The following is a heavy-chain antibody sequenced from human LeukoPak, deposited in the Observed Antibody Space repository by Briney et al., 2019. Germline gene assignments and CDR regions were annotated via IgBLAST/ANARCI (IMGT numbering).Heavy chain of an antibody. J-gene: IGHJ4*02. CDR2: IYYSGST. V-gene: IGHV4-59*01. CDR3: ARSGQYDSSGYYHFDY. D-gene: IGHD3-22*01. CDR1: GGSISSYY. Sequence: SETLSLTCTVSGGSISSYYWRWIRQPPGKGLEWIGYIYYSGSTNYNPSLKSRVTISVDTSKNQFSLKLSSVTAADTAVYYCARSGQYDSSGYYHFDYWGQGTLVTVSS.